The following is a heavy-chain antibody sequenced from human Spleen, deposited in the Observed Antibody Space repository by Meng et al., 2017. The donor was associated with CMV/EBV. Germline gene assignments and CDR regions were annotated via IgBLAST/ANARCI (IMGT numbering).Heavy chain of an antibody. D-gene: IGHD4-17*01. CDR3: ARAGAAVTTNFDF. Sequence: CKASGYNFDIYGITWVRQAPGQGLEWVGWVGAENGETNYGQKFQGRVTVTADTFTNTAYIEMRSLRSDDSAIYYCARAGAAVTTNFDFWGQGTLVTVSS. V-gene: IGHV1-18*01. CDR2: VGAENGET. CDR1: GYNFDIYG. J-gene: IGHJ4*02.